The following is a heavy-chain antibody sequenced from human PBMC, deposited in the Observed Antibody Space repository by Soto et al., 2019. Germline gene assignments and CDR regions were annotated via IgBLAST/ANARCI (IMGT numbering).Heavy chain of an antibody. CDR1: GYSFTCYW. CDR2: IYPGDSDT. J-gene: IGHJ3*02. Sequence: GESLKISCKGSGYSFTCYWIGWVRQMPGKGLEWMGIIYPGDSDTRYSPSFQGQVTISADKSISTAYLQWSSLEASDTAMYYCARQGPPRGGAPEQWLVPPYDASDIWGQGTMVTVSS. V-gene: IGHV5-51*01. CDR3: ARQGPPRGGAPEQWLVPPYDASDI. D-gene: IGHD6-19*01.